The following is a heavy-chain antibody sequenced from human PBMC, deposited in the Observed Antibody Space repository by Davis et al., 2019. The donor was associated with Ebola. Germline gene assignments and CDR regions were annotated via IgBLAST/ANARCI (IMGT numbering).Heavy chain of an antibody. V-gene: IGHV1-69*06. D-gene: IGHD2-2*02. J-gene: IGHJ6*02. Sequence: AASVKVSCKASGGTFSSYAISWVRQAPGQGLEWMGGIIPIFGTANYAQKFQGRVTITADKSTSTAYMELSSLRSEDTAVYYCARDSAWLLYHQDYYYYGMDVWGQGTTVTVSS. CDR3: ARDSAWLLYHQDYYYYGMDV. CDR1: GGTFSSYA. CDR2: IIPIFGTA.